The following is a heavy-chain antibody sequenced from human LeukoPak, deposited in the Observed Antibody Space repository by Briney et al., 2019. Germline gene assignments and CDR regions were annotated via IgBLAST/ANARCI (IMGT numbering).Heavy chain of an antibody. J-gene: IGHJ5*02. CDR1: GFTFSAYN. D-gene: IGHD5-24*01. CDR2: ISGSSSAI. CDR3: VRDRTLGVRDGFILA. V-gene: IGHV3-48*01. Sequence: GGSLRLSCAASGFTFSAYNMIWVRQAPGKGLEWLSYISGSSSAIYYADSVQGRFTISRDNAKNSLSLQMSSLRVEDTAVYYCVRDRTLGVRDGFILAWGQGPLVTVSS.